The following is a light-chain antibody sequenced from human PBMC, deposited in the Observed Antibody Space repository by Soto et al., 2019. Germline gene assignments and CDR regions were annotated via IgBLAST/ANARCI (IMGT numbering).Light chain of an antibody. CDR3: QQYGSSPRT. Sequence: EIVLTQSPGTLSLSPGERATLSCRASQSVSSSYLAWYQQKRGQAPSLLMYGASRRATGIPERFSGSGSGTGFTLTISRLEPEDFAVYYCQQYGSSPRTFGQGTKVDIK. CDR2: GAS. V-gene: IGKV3-20*01. CDR1: QSVSSSY. J-gene: IGKJ1*01.